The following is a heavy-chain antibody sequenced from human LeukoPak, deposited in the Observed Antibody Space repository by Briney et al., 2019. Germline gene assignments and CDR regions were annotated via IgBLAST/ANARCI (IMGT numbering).Heavy chain of an antibody. D-gene: IGHD4-17*01. CDR1: GFTFSNYA. Sequence: GGSLRLSCAASGFTFSNYAMHWVRQAPGKGLEWVAVISYDGTNKYYADSVKGRFTISRDNSKNTMYLQMNSLRADDTAVYYCASLPYGDLTFDYWGQGALVTVSS. V-gene: IGHV3-30-3*01. J-gene: IGHJ4*02. CDR2: ISYDGTNK. CDR3: ASLPYGDLTFDY.